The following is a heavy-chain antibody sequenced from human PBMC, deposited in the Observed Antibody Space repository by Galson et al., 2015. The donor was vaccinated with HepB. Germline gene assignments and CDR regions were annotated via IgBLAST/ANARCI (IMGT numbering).Heavy chain of an antibody. D-gene: IGHD3-10*01. J-gene: IGHJ3*02. CDR2: ISYDGSNK. Sequence: SLRLSCAASGFTFSSYAMHWVRQAPGKGLEWVAVISYDGSNKYYADSVKGRFTISRDNSKNTLYLQMNSLRAEDTAVYYCVVGDGSSGIAFDIWGQGTMVTVSS. CDR3: VVGDGSSGIAFDI. V-gene: IGHV3-30-3*01. CDR1: GFTFSSYA.